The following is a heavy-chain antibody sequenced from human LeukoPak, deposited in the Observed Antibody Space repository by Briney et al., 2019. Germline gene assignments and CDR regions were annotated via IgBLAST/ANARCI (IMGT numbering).Heavy chain of an antibody. D-gene: IGHD6-19*01. CDR3: ARHSSGWHLSYFDY. CDR1: GYLFTSYW. CDR2: IYPGDSDT. V-gene: IGHV5-51*01. J-gene: IGHJ4*02. Sequence: GESLKISLQCSGYLFTSYWIGWVRPLPGKGLEGMGIIYPGDSDTRYSPSFQGQVTISADKSISTAYLQWSSLKASDTAIYYCARHSSGWHLSYFDYWGRGPVVTVPS.